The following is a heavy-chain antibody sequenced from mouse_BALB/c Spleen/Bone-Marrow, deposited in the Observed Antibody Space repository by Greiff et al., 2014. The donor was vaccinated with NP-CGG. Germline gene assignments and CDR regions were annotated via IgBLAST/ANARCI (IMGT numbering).Heavy chain of an antibody. CDR3: ARGGDRYDDWFAY. J-gene: IGHJ3*01. D-gene: IGHD2-14*01. CDR1: GYTFTDYN. CDR2: IYPYNGGT. Sequence: EVQLQQSGPELVKPGASVKISCKASGYTFTDYNMHWVKQSHGKSFEWMGYIYPYNGGTGYNQKFKSKGTLTVNNSSSTAYMELRSLTSEDSAVYYYARGGDRYDDWFAYWGQGTLVTVSA. V-gene: IGHV1S29*02.